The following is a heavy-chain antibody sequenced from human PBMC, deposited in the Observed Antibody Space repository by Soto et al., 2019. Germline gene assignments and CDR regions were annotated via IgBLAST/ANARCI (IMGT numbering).Heavy chain of an antibody. CDR1: GASISDYY. Sequence: SETLSLTCTVSGASISDYYWSWIRQPPGKGLEWIGYIYYSGSANYNPSLKSRVTISLDTSKNQFSLKLSSVTAADTAVYYCARDRIGYGNFDYWGQGTQVTVSS. V-gene: IGHV4-59*01. D-gene: IGHD5-12*01. J-gene: IGHJ4*02. CDR2: IYYSGSA. CDR3: ARDRIGYGNFDY.